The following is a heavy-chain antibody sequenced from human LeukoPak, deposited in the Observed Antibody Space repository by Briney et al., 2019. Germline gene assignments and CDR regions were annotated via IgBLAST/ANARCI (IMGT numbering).Heavy chain of an antibody. V-gene: IGHV3-7*01. CDR1: GFPFSRYA. Sequence: GTSLRLSCAASGFPFSRYAVHWVRQAPGRGLEWVANINQQGSEKNSVDSVKGRFTISRDNAKNSLYLQMNSLRAEDTAVYYCAREGRPNAFDIWGQGTMVTVSS. CDR3: AREGRPNAFDI. J-gene: IGHJ3*02. CDR2: INQQGSEK.